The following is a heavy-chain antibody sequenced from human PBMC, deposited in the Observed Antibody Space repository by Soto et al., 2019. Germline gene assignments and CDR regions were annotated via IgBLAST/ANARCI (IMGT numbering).Heavy chain of an antibody. D-gene: IGHD6-13*01. Sequence: SETLSLTCAVSGGSISSSNWWSWVRQPPGKGLEWIGEIYHSGSTNYNPSLKSRVTISVDKSKNQFSLKLSSVTAADTAVYYCARESSGIAAATWFDPWGQGTLVTVFS. CDR2: IYHSGST. CDR1: GGSISSSNW. CDR3: ARESSGIAAATWFDP. V-gene: IGHV4-4*02. J-gene: IGHJ5*02.